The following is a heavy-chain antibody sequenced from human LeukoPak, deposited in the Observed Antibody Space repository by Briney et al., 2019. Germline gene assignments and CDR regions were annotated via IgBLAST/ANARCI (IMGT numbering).Heavy chain of an antibody. J-gene: IGHJ6*02. Sequence: GGSLRLSCAASGFTFSTYGMNWVRQAPGKGLEWVAFISYDGTNKYYADSVKGRFTISRDNSKNTLYLQMNSLRAEDTAVYYCAKDLRRDGSGSYYDYGMDVWGQGTTVTVSS. D-gene: IGHD3-10*01. CDR3: AKDLRRDGSGSYYDYGMDV. CDR2: ISYDGTNK. V-gene: IGHV3-30*18. CDR1: GFTFSTYG.